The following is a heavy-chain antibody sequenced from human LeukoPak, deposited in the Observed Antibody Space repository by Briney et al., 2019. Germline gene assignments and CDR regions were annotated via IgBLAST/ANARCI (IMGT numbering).Heavy chain of an antibody. CDR1: GFNFSTYA. CDR2: ISGSGEST. D-gene: IGHD6-13*01. Sequence: GGSLRLSCAASGFNFSTYAMSWVRQAPGKGLEWVSGISGSGESTYYADSVKGRFTVSRDNSKNTLYLQMSSLRAEGTAVYYCAKDRSDSSTWYAGSHWGQGTLVTVSS. V-gene: IGHV3-23*01. CDR3: AKDRSDSSTWYAGSH. J-gene: IGHJ4*02.